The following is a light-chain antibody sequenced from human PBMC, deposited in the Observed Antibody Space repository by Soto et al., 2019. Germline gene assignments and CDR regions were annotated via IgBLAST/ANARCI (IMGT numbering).Light chain of an antibody. CDR3: QVYNSYSEA. CDR1: QGIRND. V-gene: IGKV1-5*03. J-gene: IGKJ1*01. Sequence: DVEMEQSPSSLSASVENRVTITCRASQGIRNDLGWYQQKPGKAPKLLIYKASTLKSGVPSRFSGSGSGTEFTLTISSLQPDDFTTYYCQVYNSYSEAFGQGAKVDI. CDR2: KAS.